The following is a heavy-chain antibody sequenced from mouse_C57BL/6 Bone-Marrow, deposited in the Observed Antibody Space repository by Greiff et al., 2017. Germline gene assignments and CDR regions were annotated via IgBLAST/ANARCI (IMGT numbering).Heavy chain of an antibody. CDR3: ARWYRGYYYAMAY. CDR2: ILPGSGST. CDR1: GYTFTGYW. D-gene: IGHD1-1*02. V-gene: IGHV1-9*01. J-gene: IGHJ4*01. Sequence: QVQLQQSGAELMKPGASVKLSCKATGYTFTGYWIEWVKQRPGHGLEWIGEILPGSGSTNYNEKFKGKATFTADTSSNTAYMQLSSLTTEDSAIYYCARWYRGYYYAMAYWGQGTLVTVSS.